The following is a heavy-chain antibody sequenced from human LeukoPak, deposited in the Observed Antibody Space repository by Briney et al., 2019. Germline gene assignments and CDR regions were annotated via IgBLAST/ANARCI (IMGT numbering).Heavy chain of an antibody. J-gene: IGHJ4*02. CDR1: GGSISSSSCY. V-gene: IGHV4-39*01. Sequence: KPSETLSLTXTVSGGSISSSSCYWGWIRQPPGKGLEWIGSIYYSGSTFYNPSLKSRVTISVDTSKNQFSLKLSSVTATDTAVYFCARQSSTSCYIDYWGQGTLVAVSS. CDR3: ARQSSTSCYIDY. CDR2: IYYSGST. D-gene: IGHD2-2*02.